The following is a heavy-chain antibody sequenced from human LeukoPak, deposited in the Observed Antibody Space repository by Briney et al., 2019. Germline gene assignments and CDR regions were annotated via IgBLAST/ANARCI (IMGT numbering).Heavy chain of an antibody. CDR2: TYYRSKRYN. Sequence: SQTLSLTCAISGDSVSSNSAAWNWIRQSPSRGLEWLGRTYYRSKRYNDYAVSVKSRITINPDTSKNQFSLQLNSVTPEDTAVYYCAREPGGAEYSGYDPFDFRGQGTLVTVSS. J-gene: IGHJ4*02. V-gene: IGHV6-1*01. CDR3: AREPGGAEYSGYDPFDF. CDR1: GDSVSSNSAA. D-gene: IGHD5-12*01.